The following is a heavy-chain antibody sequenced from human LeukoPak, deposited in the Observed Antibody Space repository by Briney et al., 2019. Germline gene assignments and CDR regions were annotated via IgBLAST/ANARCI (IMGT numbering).Heavy chain of an antibody. Sequence: SETLSLTCAVYGGSFSGYYWSWIRQPPGKGLEWIGYIYYSGSTNYNPSLKSRVTISVDTSKNQFSLKLSSVTAADTAVYYCARAYCGGDCYALQEDYYYGMDVWGQGTTVTVSS. CDR1: GGSFSGYY. V-gene: IGHV4-59*01. D-gene: IGHD2-21*02. J-gene: IGHJ6*02. CDR3: ARAYCGGDCYALQEDYYYGMDV. CDR2: IYYSGST.